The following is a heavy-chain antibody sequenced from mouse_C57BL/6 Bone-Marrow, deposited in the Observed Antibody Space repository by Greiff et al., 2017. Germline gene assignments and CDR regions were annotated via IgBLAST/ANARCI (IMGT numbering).Heavy chain of an antibody. Sequence: EVQLQQSGPELVKPGASVKISCKASGYTFTDYYMNWVKQSHGKSLEWIGDISPNNGGTSYNQKFKGKATLTVDKASSTAYMELRSLTSADSAVYYCARWAYYSNPEDYWCRGTTLTVSS. D-gene: IGHD2-5*01. CDR2: ISPNNGGT. CDR3: ARWAYYSNPEDY. CDR1: GYTFTDYY. V-gene: IGHV1-26*01. J-gene: IGHJ2*01.